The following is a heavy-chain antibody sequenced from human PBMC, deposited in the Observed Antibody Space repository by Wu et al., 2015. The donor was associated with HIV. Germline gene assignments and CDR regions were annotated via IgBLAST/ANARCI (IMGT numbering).Heavy chain of an antibody. V-gene: IGHV1-69*05. CDR1: GDGFTSYA. D-gene: IGHD5-12*01. CDR3: ARNTDSVATSLYSLGV. Sequence: QVQLVQSGAELRKPGSSVKVTCKASGDGFTSYAVSWVRQAPGQGLEWMGGINPLFGTTKHVQRFQDRVTFSTDESKRTVYMELSSLRNEDTAVYYCARNTDSVATSLYSLGVWGQGTTVTVSS. J-gene: IGHJ6*02. CDR2: INPLFGTT.